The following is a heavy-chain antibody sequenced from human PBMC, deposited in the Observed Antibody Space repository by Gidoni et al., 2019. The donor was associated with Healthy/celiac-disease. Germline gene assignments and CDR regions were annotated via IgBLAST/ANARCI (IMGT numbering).Heavy chain of an antibody. CDR2: INHSGST. CDR3: ARVGYYDFWSGYPWGMDV. V-gene: IGHV4-34*01. Sequence: QVQLQQWGAGLLKPSETLSLTCAVYGGSFSCYYWSWIRQPPGKGLEWIGEINHSGSTNYNPSLKSRVTISVDTSKNQFSLKLSSVTAADTAVYYCARVGYYDFWSGYPWGMDVWGQGTTVTVSS. CDR1: GGSFSCYY. D-gene: IGHD3-3*01. J-gene: IGHJ6*02.